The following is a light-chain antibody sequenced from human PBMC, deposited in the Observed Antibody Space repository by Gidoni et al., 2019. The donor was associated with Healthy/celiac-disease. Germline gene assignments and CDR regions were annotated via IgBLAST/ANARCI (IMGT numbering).Light chain of an antibody. Sequence: DIQMTKSPSTLSASVGDRVTITCRDSQSISSWLAWYQQKPGKAPKLLIYEASSLASGVPSRFSGSGSGTEFTLTISSLQPDDFATYYCQQYNSYSPTFGQGTKVEIK. CDR2: EAS. CDR1: QSISSW. J-gene: IGKJ1*01. CDR3: QQYNSYSPT. V-gene: IGKV1-5*03.